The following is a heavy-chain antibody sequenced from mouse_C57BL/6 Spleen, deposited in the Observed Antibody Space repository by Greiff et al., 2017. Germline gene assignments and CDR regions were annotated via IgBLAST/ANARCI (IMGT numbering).Heavy chain of an antibody. Sequence: VQLQQPGAELVRPGSSVKLSCTASGYTFTSYWMDWVKQRPGQGLEWIGNIYPSDSETHYNQKFKDKATLTVDKSSSTAYMQLNSLTSEDSAVXYCAREYDYDGGFAYWGQGTLVTVSA. CDR1: GYTFTSYW. CDR3: AREYDYDGGFAY. CDR2: IYPSDSET. V-gene: IGHV1-61*01. D-gene: IGHD2-4*01. J-gene: IGHJ3*01.